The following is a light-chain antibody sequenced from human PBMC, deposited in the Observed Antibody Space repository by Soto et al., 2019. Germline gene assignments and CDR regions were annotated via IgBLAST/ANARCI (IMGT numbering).Light chain of an antibody. CDR2: GAS. J-gene: IGKJ2*01. CDR3: QQYGSSPPYT. Sequence: EIVLTQSPGTLSLSPGERATLSCRASQSVSSSYLAWYQQKPGQAPRLLIYGASSRATGIPDRCSGSGSWTDFSLTISRLEREDFAVYYCQQYGSSPPYTFGQGTKLEIK. V-gene: IGKV3-20*01. CDR1: QSVSSSY.